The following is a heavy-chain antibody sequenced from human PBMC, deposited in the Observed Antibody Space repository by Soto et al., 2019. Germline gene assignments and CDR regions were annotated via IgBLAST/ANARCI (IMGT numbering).Heavy chain of an antibody. CDR3: ATESGSTYGYFDH. J-gene: IGHJ4*02. CDR1: GGSVTSDEDY. V-gene: IGHV4-30-4*01. CDR2: ISNSGST. Sequence: SETLSLTCTVSGGSVTSDEDYWTWIRQSPGKGLEWIGYISNSGSTGYNPSLKTRLSMSVDRSKNQFTLRLTSVTAADTAVYFCATESGSTYGYFDHWGQGTQVTGSS. D-gene: IGHD5-18*01.